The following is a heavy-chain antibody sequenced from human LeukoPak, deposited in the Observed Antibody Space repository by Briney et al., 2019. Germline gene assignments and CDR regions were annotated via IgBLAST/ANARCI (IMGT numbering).Heavy chain of an antibody. V-gene: IGHV3-23*01. CDR1: GFTLSSYE. CDR3: AELGITMIGGV. D-gene: IGHD3-10*02. CDR2: IGYGGSDT. Sequence: GGSLKLSCTVSGFTLSSYEMTWFRQAPGKGLEWVSSIGYGGSDTHYADSVKGRFTVSRDNSKNTLYLQMNSLRAEDTAVYYCAELGITMIGGVWGKGTTVTISS. J-gene: IGHJ6*04.